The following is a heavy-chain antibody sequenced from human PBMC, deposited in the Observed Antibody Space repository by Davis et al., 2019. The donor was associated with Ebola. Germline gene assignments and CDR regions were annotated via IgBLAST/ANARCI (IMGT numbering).Heavy chain of an antibody. D-gene: IGHD2-15*01. J-gene: IGHJ4*02. Sequence: GESLKISCAASGFTFSSYGMHWVRQAPGKGLEWVSAISGSGGSTYYADSVKGRFTISRDNSKNTLYLQMNSLRAEDTAVYYCATGGYFSYFDYWGQGTLVTVSS. CDR3: ATGGYFSYFDY. CDR1: GFTFSSYG. V-gene: IGHV3-23*01. CDR2: ISGSGGST.